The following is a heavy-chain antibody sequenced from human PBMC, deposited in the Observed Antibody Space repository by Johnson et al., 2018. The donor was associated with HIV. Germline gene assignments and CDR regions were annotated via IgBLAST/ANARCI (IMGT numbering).Heavy chain of an antibody. CDR3: AREAWGFGERVDAFDI. D-gene: IGHD3-10*01. CDR2: IYSGGST. CDR1: GFTVSSNY. J-gene: IGHJ3*02. Sequence: MQLVESGGGLAQPGGSLRLSCAASGFTVSSNYMSWVRQAPGKGLEWVSVIYSGGSTYYADSVKGRFTISRDHSKNTLYLQMNSLRAEDTAVYYCAREAWGFGERVDAFDIWGQGTMVTVSS. V-gene: IGHV3-66*01.